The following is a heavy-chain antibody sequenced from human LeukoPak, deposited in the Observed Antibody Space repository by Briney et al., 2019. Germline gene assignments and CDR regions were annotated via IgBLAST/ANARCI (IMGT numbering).Heavy chain of an antibody. CDR3: AKGAVGWPAAPDY. D-gene: IGHD6-13*01. CDR2: IRYDGSNK. CDR1: AFTFSSYG. J-gene: IGHJ4*02. Sequence: SGGSLRPSCAASAFTFSSYGTHSVRQAPGKGLEWVAFIRYDGSNKYYADSVKGRFTISRDNSKNTLYLQMNSLRAEDTAVYYCAKGAVGWPAAPDYWGQGTLVTVSS. V-gene: IGHV3-30*02.